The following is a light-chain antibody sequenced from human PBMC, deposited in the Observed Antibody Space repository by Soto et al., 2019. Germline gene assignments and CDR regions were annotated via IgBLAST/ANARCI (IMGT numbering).Light chain of an antibody. V-gene: IGKV3-11*01. CDR1: QSVSSY. J-gene: IGKJ1*01. Sequence: EIVLTHSPATLSLSLGERATLSCRASQSVSSYLAWYQQKPGQAPRLLIYDASNRATGIPARFSGSGSGTDFTLTISSLEPEDFAVYYCQQRSNWPWTFGQGTKVDIK. CDR2: DAS. CDR3: QQRSNWPWT.